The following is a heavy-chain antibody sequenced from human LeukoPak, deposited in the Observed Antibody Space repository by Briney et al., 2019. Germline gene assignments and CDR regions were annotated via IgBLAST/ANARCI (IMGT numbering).Heavy chain of an antibody. CDR1: GFTFIDYA. V-gene: IGHV3-23*01. CDR3: PKDVRCYLRVPSTVFDY. Sequence: GDLRPPCAASGFTFIDYAFSWVRQGPGKRLEWVSGLSDTGTSTYYTDSVKGRFTISRDSSKNTLFLQLNSLSAADTAIYLRPKDVRCYLRVPSTVFDYWGEGTLVTVS. CDR2: LSDTGTST. D-gene: IGHD2-8*01. J-gene: IGHJ4*02.